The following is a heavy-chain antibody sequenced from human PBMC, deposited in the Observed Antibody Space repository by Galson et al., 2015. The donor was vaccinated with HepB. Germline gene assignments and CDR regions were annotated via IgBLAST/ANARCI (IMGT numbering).Heavy chain of an antibody. J-gene: IGHJ5*02. CDR3: ARDSLFRGVTKYNYFDP. V-gene: IGHV1-69*06. CDR2: IIPIFGTA. D-gene: IGHD3-10*01. Sequence: SVKVSCKASGGTFSSYAVSWVRQAPGQGLEWMGGIIPIFGTATYAQNFQGRLTITADRSTGTAYMELGSLRSEDTAVYFCARDSLFRGVTKYNYFDPWGQGTRVTVST. CDR1: GGTFSSYA.